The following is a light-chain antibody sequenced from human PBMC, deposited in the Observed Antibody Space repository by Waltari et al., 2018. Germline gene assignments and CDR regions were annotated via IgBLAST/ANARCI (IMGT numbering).Light chain of an antibody. CDR3: RFWPNNVWV. J-gene: IGLJ3*02. CDR1: SDINVGDFI. Sequence: QPVLTQPPSFSASPGDSARLTCTLPSDINVGDFIIYWYQQKPGSPPRFLLYYKSDSEKAQGSGVPSRFSGSKDASANAGILLISGLQSEDEADYYCRFWPNNVWVFGGGTKLTVL. CDR2: YKSDSEK. V-gene: IGLV5-37*01.